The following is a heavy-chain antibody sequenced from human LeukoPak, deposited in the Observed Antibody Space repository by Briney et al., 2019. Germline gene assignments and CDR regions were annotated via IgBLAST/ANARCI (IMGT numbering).Heavy chain of an antibody. J-gene: IGHJ4*02. CDR3: ARDLYYYDSGGYYIFDY. CDR2: IYTSGST. V-gene: IGHV4-4*07. CDR1: GGSISSYY. D-gene: IGHD3-22*01. Sequence: SETLSLTCTVSGGSISSYYWSWIRQPAGKGLEWIGRIYTSGSTNYNPSLKSRVTMSVDTSKNQFSLKLSSVTAADTAVYYCARDLYYYDSGGYYIFDYWGQGTLVTVSS.